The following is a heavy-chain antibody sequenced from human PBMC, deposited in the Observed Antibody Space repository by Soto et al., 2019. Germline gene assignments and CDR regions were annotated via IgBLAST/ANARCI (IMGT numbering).Heavy chain of an antibody. CDR2: INAADGHT. Sequence: GASVKVSCKASGYTFTSYPMHWVRQAPGQRLEWMGWINAADGHTKYSQKFQGRVTITRDTSASTAYMELSSLRSEDTAVFYCARVGYCSSTSCFDYWGQGTLVTVSS. CDR1: GYTFTSYP. D-gene: IGHD2-2*01. CDR3: ARVGYCSSTSCFDY. V-gene: IGHV1-3*01. J-gene: IGHJ4*02.